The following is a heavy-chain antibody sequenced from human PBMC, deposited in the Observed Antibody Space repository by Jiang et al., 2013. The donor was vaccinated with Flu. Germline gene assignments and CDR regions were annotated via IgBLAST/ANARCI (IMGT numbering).Heavy chain of an antibody. CDR2: IRSKANSYAT. D-gene: IGHD2-8*02. V-gene: IGHV3-73*01. J-gene: IGHJ4*02. Sequence: LEWVGRIRSKANSYATAYAASVKGRFTISRDDSKNTAYLQMNSLKTEDTAVYYCTRLGTESHFIDYWGQGTLVTVSS. CDR3: TRLGTESHFIDY.